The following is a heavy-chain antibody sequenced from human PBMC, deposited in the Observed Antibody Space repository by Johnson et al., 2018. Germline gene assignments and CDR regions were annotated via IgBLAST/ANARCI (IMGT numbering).Heavy chain of an antibody. CDR1: GFTFDDYA. J-gene: IGHJ3*02. D-gene: IGHD1-1*01. V-gene: IGHV3-9*01. Sequence: VQLVQSGGGLVQXGRSLRLSCAASGFTFDDYAMHWVRQAPGKGLEWVSGISWNSGSRGYVDSVKGRFTISRDNAKNSLYLQMNSLRAEDTALYYCSRDLGYNAFDIWGQGTMVTVSS. CDR2: ISWNSGSR. CDR3: SRDLGYNAFDI.